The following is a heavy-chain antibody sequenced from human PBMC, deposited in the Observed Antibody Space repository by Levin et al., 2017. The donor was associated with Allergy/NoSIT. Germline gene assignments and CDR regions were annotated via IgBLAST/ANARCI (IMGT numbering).Heavy chain of an antibody. V-gene: IGHV3-49*03. CDR3: TSGSSSWYWDYYYGMDG. CDR1: GFTFGDYA. J-gene: IGHJ6*02. Sequence: GESLKISCTASGFTFGDYAMSWFRQAPGKGLEWVGFIRSKAYGGTTEYAASVKGRFTISRDDSKSIAYLQMNSLKTEDTAVYYCTSGSSSWYWDYYYGMDGWGQGTTVTVSS. CDR2: IRSKAYGGTT. D-gene: IGHD6-13*01.